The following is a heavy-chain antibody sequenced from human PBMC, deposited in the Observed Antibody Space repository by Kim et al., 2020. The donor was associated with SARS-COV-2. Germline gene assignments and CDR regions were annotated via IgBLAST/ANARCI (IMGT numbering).Heavy chain of an antibody. V-gene: IGHV3-48*04. CDR1: GFTFSTYS. D-gene: IGHD4-17*01. Sequence: GGSLRLSCAASGFTFSTYSMNWVRQAPGKGLEWVSYVSSSGGSIYYADSVEGRFTISRDIAKNSLYLQMSSLRAEDTAMYYCARDTYGDYILDSWGQGTLVTVSS. CDR2: VSSSGGSI. J-gene: IGHJ4*02. CDR3: ARDTYGDYILDS.